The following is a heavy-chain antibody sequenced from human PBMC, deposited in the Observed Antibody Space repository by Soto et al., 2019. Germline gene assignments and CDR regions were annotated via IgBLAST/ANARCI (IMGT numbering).Heavy chain of an antibody. CDR2: ISSSSSYI. CDR3: ARAMGEIEIFDDILTGYDDY. CDR1: GFTFSSYS. Sequence: GGSLRLSCAASGFTFSSYSMNWVRQAPGKGLEWVSSISSSSSYIYYADSVKGRFTISRDNAKNSLYLQMNSLRAEDTAVYYCARAMGEIEIFDDILTGYDDYWGQGTLVTVSS. D-gene: IGHD3-9*01. V-gene: IGHV3-21*01. J-gene: IGHJ4*02.